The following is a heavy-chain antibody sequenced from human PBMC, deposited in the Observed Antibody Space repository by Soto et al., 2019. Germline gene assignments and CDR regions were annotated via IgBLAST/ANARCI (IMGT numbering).Heavy chain of an antibody. CDR3: ASEVSGIAAAGPYRENWFDP. D-gene: IGHD6-13*01. CDR2: IIPIFGTA. J-gene: IGHJ5*02. CDR1: GGTFSSYA. V-gene: IGHV1-69*06. Sequence: QVQLVQSGAEVKKPGSSVKVSCKASGGTFSSYAISWVRQAPGQGLEWMGGIIPIFGTANYAQKFQGRVTITADNSTSTAYMELSSLRSEDTAVYYCASEVSGIAAAGPYRENWFDPWGQGTLVTVSS.